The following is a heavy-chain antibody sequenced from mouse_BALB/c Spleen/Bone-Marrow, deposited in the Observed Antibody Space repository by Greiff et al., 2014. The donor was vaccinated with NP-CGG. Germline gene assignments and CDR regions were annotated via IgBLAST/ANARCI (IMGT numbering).Heavy chain of an antibody. J-gene: IGHJ2*01. CDR3: ARSCYGYDRGYYFDY. D-gene: IGHD2-2*01. V-gene: IGHV2-9*02. CDR1: GVSLTSFG. CDR2: IWAGGST. Sequence: QVQLKESGPDLVAPSQSLSITFTVSGVSLTSFGIHWGRQPPGKGLEWLGVIWAGGSTNYNSALMSRLSISKDNSKSQVFLKMNSLQTDDTAMYYCARSCYGYDRGYYFDYWGQGTTLTVSS.